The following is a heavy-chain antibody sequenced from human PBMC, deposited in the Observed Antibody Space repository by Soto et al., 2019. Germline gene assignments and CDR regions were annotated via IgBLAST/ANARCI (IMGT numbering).Heavy chain of an antibody. J-gene: IGHJ6*02. D-gene: IGHD3-10*01. V-gene: IGHV4-31*03. Sequence: SETLSLTCTVSGGSISSGGYYWSWIRQHPGKGLEWIGYIYYSGSTYYNPSLKSRVTISVDTSKNQFPLKLSSVTAADTAVYYCARLTDWVRGVIYPYGMDVWGQGTTVTVSS. CDR3: ARLTDWVRGVIYPYGMDV. CDR1: GGSISSGGYY. CDR2: IYYSGST.